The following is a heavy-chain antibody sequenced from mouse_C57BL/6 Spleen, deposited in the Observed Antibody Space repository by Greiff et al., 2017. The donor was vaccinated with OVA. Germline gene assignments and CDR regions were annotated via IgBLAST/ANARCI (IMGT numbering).Heavy chain of an antibody. D-gene: IGHD1-1*02. Sequence: EVMLVESGEGLVKPGGSLKLSCAASGFTFSSYAMSWVRQTPEKRLEWVAYISSGGDYIYYADTVKGRFTISRDTARNTLYLQMSSLKSEDTAMYYCTREEDYYGGGYYAMDYWGQGTSVTVSS. J-gene: IGHJ4*01. CDR3: TREEDYYGGGYYAMDY. CDR2: ISSGGDYI. CDR1: GFTFSSYA. V-gene: IGHV5-9-1*02.